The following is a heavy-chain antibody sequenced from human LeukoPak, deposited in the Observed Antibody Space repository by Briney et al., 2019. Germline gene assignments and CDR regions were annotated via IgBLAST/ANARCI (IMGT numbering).Heavy chain of an antibody. J-gene: IGHJ5*02. CDR1: GYTFISYG. CDR2: ISAYNGNT. D-gene: IGHD3-16*02. Sequence: ASVKVSCKASGYTFISYGITWVRQAPGQGLEWMGWISAYNGNTNYAQKVQGRVTMTTDTSTNTAYMELRSLRSDDTAVYYCARDSYDYVWGSYRTLNSWGQGTLVTVSS. V-gene: IGHV1-18*01. CDR3: ARDSYDYVWGSYRTLNS.